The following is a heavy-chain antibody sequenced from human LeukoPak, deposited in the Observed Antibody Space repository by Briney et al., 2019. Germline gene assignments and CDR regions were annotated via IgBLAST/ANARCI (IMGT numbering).Heavy chain of an antibody. CDR1: GFTFSSYS. CDR3: ARDSNAKNWNYEDYFDY. J-gene: IGHJ4*02. Sequence: GGSLRLSCAASGFTFSSYSMNWVRQAPGKGMEWVSSISSNSNYVYYADSVEGRFTISRDNAKNSLYLQMNSLRAEDTAVYYCARDSNAKNWNYEDYFDYWGQGTLVTVSS. V-gene: IGHV3-21*01. D-gene: IGHD1-7*01. CDR2: ISSNSNYV.